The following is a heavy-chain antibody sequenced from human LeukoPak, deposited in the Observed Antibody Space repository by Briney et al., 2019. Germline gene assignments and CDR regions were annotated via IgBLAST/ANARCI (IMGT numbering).Heavy chain of an antibody. D-gene: IGHD6-19*01. CDR1: GFTFSSYA. J-gene: IGHJ4*02. Sequence: GGSLRLSCAASGFTFSSYAMSWVRQAPGKGLEWVSAISGSGGSTYYADSVKGRFTISRDNSKNTLYLQMSSLRAEDTDVYYCAKVGLRGGWRLDYWGQGTLVTVSS. CDR2: ISGSGGST. CDR3: AKVGLRGGWRLDY. V-gene: IGHV3-23*01.